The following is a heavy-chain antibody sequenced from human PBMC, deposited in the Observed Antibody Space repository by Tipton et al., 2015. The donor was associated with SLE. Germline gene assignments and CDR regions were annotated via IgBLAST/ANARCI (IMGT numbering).Heavy chain of an antibody. D-gene: IGHD6-13*01. CDR2: MYYSGST. V-gene: IGHV4-31*03. CDR3: ASSSWYYNYYYYMDV. Sequence: TLSLTCTVSGGSISSGGYYWNWIRQHPGKGLEWIGYMYYSGSTYYNPSLKSRVTISADTSKNQFSLKLSAVTAADTAVYYCASSSWYYNYYYYMDVWGKGTTVTVSS. J-gene: IGHJ6*03. CDR1: GGSISSGGYY.